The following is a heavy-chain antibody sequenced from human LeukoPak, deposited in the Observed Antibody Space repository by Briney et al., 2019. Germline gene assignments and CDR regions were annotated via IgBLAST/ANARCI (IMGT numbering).Heavy chain of an antibody. Sequence: GASVKVSCKASGYTFTGYYMHWVRQAPGQRVEWMGWSNAGNGNTKYSQDFQGRVTISRDTSASTAYMELSSLRLEDMAVYYCARGGYQSGMGVWGQGTTVAVSS. V-gene: IGHV1-3*02. D-gene: IGHD5-12*01. CDR1: GYTFTGYY. J-gene: IGHJ6*02. CDR3: ARGGYQSGMGV. CDR2: SNAGNGNT.